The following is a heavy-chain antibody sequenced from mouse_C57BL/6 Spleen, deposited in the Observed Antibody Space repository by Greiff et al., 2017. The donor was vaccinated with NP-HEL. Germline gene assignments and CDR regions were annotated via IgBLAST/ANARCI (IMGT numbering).Heavy chain of an antibody. J-gene: IGHJ4*01. V-gene: IGHV2-9-1*01. Sequence: VKLVESGPGLVAPSQSLSITCTVSGFSLTSYAISWVRQPPGKGLEWLGVIWTGGGTNYNSALKSRLSISKDNSKSQVFLKMNSLQTDDTARYYCARNEDYYDYDAGYAMDYWGQGTSVTVSS. D-gene: IGHD2-4*01. CDR3: ARNEDYYDYDAGYAMDY. CDR2: IWTGGGT. CDR1: GFSLTSYA.